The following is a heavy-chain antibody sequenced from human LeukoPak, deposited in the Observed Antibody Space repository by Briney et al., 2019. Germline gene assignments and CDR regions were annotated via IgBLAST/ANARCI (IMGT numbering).Heavy chain of an antibody. CDR1: GFTVDSNH. D-gene: IGHD6-19*01. Sequence: GGSLRLSCEASGFTVDSNHMSWVRQAPGQGLEWVAVIYSGGGTYFADSVRGRFTVSRDNSKNTVYLQMNSLRVEDTAVYYCARSYSSNWLFDYWGQGTLVTVSS. CDR2: IYSGGGT. V-gene: IGHV3-53*01. J-gene: IGHJ4*02. CDR3: ARSYSSNWLFDY.